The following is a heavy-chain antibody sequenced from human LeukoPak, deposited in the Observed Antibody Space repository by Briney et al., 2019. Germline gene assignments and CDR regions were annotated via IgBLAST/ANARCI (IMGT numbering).Heavy chain of an antibody. V-gene: IGHV4-34*01. CDR3: ARLDAAGTVFDY. CDR2: INHSGST. Sequence: SETLSLTCAVYGGSFSGYYWSWIRQPPGKGLEWIGEINHSGSTNYNPSLKSRVTISVDTSKNQFSLKLSSVTAADTAVYYCARLDAAGTVFDYWGQGTLVTVSS. D-gene: IGHD6-19*01. CDR1: GGSFSGYY. J-gene: IGHJ4*02.